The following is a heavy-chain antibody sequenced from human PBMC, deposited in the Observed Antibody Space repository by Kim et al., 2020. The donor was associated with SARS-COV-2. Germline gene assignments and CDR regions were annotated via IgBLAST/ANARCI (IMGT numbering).Heavy chain of an antibody. V-gene: IGHV4-4*02. Sequence: SGGTNYNPSRKSRVTISVDKSKNQFSLKLSSVTAADTAVYYCAGNYGDYVWGQGTLVTVSS. CDR2: SGGT. D-gene: IGHD4-17*01. J-gene: IGHJ4*02. CDR3: AGNYGDYV.